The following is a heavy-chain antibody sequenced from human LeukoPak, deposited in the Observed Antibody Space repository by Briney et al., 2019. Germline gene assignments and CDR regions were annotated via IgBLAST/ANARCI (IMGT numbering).Heavy chain of an antibody. CDR3: ARDCGGGTCYLGVVDY. J-gene: IGHJ4*02. V-gene: IGHV4-39*01. Sequence: SETLSLTCTVSGGSISSISYYWGWLRQPPVRGLEWIGNIYYIGSTHYNPSLKTRFTISVDTSMNQVSLELSSVTAADTAVYYCARDCGGGTCYLGVVDYWGQGILVTVSS. CDR2: IYYIGST. CDR1: GGSISSISYY. D-gene: IGHD2-15*01.